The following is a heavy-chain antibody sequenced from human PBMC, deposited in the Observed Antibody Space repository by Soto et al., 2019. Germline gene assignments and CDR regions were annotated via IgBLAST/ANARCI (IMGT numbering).Heavy chain of an antibody. D-gene: IGHD3-16*01. CDR1: GGSISSSSYY. Sequence: SETLSLTCTVSGGSISSSSYYWGWIRQPPGKGLEWIGSIYYSGSTYYNPSLKSRVTISVDTSKNQFSLKLSSVTAADTAVYYCAVYIMITFGGAYDAFDIWGQGTMVTVS. CDR2: IYYSGST. V-gene: IGHV4-39*01. J-gene: IGHJ3*02. CDR3: AVYIMITFGGAYDAFDI.